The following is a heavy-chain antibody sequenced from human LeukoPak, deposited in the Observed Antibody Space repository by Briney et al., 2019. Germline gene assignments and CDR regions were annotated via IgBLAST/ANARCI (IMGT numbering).Heavy chain of an antibody. CDR3: VLYSSSSSGTPTG. J-gene: IGHJ4*02. CDR1: GFTFSSYG. V-gene: IGHV3-23*01. Sequence: GGSLRLSCAASGFTFSSYGMSWVRQAPGKGLEWVSAISGSGGSTYYADSVKGRFTISRDNSKNTLYLQMNSLRAEDTAVYYCVLYSSSSSGTPTGWGQGTLVTVSS. D-gene: IGHD6-6*01. CDR2: ISGSGGST.